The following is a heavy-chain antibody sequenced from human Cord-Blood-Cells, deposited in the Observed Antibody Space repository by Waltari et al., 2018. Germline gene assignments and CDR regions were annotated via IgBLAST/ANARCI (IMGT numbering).Heavy chain of an antibody. V-gene: IGHV4-59*08. CDR3: ARLDSSGYYSY. D-gene: IGHD3-22*01. Sequence: QVQLQESGPGLVKPSETLSLTCTVSGGSISSYYWSWIRQPPGKGLEWIGYIYYRRSTNYNPSLKSRVTISVDTSKNQFSLKLSSVTAADTAVYYCARLDSSGYYSYWGQGTLVTVSS. J-gene: IGHJ4*02. CDR1: GGSISSYY. CDR2: IYYRRST.